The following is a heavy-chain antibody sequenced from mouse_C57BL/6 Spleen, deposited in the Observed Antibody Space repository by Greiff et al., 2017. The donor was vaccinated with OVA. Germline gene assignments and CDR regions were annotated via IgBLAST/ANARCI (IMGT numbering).Heavy chain of an antibody. V-gene: IGHV5-4*01. D-gene: IGHD3-2*02. CDR2: ISDGGSYT. CDR3: ARDQGGSGYAMDY. CDR1: GFTFSSYA. Sequence: EVQLQESGGGLVKPGGSLKLSCAASGFTFSSYAMSWVRQTPEKRLEWVATISDGGSYTYYPDNVKGRFTISRDNAKNNLYLQMSHLKSEDTAMYYCARDQGGSGYAMDYWGQGTSVTVSS. J-gene: IGHJ4*01.